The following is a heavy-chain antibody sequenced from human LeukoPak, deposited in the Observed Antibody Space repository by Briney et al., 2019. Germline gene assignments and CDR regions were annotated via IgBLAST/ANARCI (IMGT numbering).Heavy chain of an antibody. CDR2: IWYDGSSK. V-gene: IGHV3-33*01. CDR3: ARDRDYDYLDY. Sequence: GGSLRLSCAASGFTFSSNGMHWVRQAPGKGLEWVAVIWYDGSSKYYADSVKGRFTISRDNSKNTLYLQMNILRAEDTAVYYCARDRDYDYLDYWGQGTLVTVSS. J-gene: IGHJ4*02. D-gene: IGHD5-12*01. CDR1: GFTFSSNG.